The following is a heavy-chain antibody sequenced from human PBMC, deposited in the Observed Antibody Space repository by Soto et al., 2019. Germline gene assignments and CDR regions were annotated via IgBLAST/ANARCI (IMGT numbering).Heavy chain of an antibody. CDR2: INAGNGNT. V-gene: IGHV1-3*01. CDR3: ARENHVVVPAANGAFSYYYYYMDV. D-gene: IGHD2-2*01. CDR1: GYTFTSYA. J-gene: IGHJ6*03. Sequence: ASVKVSCKASGYTFTSYAMHWVRQAPGQRLEWMGWINAGNGNTKYSQKFQGRVTITRDTSASTAYMELSSLRSEDTAVYYCARENHVVVPAANGAFSYYYYYMDVWGKGTTVTVSS.